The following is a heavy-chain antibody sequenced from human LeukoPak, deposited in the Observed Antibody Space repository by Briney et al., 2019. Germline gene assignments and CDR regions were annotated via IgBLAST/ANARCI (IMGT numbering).Heavy chain of an antibody. V-gene: IGHV1-2*02. J-gene: IGHJ5*02. CDR1: GYTFTGYY. CDR2: INPNNGDT. Sequence: WASVKVSCTASGYTFTGYYMHWVRQAPGQGLEWMGWINPNNGDTDYAQKFQGRVTMTRDTSISTAYMELSSLRSDDTAVYYCARDSVGANNWFDPWGQGTLVTVSS. D-gene: IGHD1-26*01. CDR3: ARDSVGANNWFDP.